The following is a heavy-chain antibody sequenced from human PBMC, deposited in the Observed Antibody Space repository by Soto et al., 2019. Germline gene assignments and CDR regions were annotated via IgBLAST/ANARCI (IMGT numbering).Heavy chain of an antibody. CDR1: GFPFMSYI. CDR2: ISDRSSTI. Sequence: GGSLRLSCALSGFPFMSYIMNWVRQAPGKGPEWISYISDRSSTIDYADSVQGRFTISRDNAKNSLYLQMNSLRDEDTAVYYCARQHYYYYGMDVWGQGTTVTVSS. CDR3: ARQHYYYYGMDV. J-gene: IGHJ6*02. V-gene: IGHV3-48*02. D-gene: IGHD6-13*01.